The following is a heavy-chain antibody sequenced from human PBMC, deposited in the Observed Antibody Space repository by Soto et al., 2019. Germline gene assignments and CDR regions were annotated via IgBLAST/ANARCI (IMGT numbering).Heavy chain of an antibody. Sequence: GGSLRLSCAASGFTFSSYAMSWVRQAPGKGLEWVSAISGSGGSTYYADSVKGRFTISRDNSKNTLYLQMNSLRAEDTAVYYGAKGKGYCSGGSCFHYFDYWGQGTLVTVSS. V-gene: IGHV3-23*01. CDR1: GFTFSSYA. CDR3: AKGKGYCSGGSCFHYFDY. D-gene: IGHD2-15*01. CDR2: ISGSGGST. J-gene: IGHJ4*02.